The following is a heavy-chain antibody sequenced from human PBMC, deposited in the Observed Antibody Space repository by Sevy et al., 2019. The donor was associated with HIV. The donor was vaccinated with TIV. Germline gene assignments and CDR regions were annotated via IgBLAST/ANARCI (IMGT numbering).Heavy chain of an antibody. J-gene: IGHJ3*02. Sequence: GGSLRLSCATSGFTFGTHAMSWVRQAPGKGLEWVSGISGSGGSTYYAASVKGRFTISRDKSKKTLYLQVNSLRAEDTAVYYCAKGVYDFWSGRSDIFDIWGQGTMVTVSS. CDR2: ISGSGGST. D-gene: IGHD3-3*01. V-gene: IGHV3-23*01. CDR1: GFTFGTHA. CDR3: AKGVYDFWSGRSDIFDI.